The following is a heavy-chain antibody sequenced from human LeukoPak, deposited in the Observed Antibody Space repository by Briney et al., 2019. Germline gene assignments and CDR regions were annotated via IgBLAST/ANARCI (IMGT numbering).Heavy chain of an antibody. CDR1: GFTFSTYS. CDR2: ISSGSSTI. D-gene: IGHD1-26*01. J-gene: IGHJ4*02. Sequence: PGGSLRLSCAASGFTFSTYSMNWARQAPGKGLEWLSYISSGSSTIYYADSVKGRFTISRDNARNSLYLQMNGPRAEDTAVYYCARVTVGATADYFDYWGQGTLVTVSS. V-gene: IGHV3-48*01. CDR3: ARVTVGATADYFDY.